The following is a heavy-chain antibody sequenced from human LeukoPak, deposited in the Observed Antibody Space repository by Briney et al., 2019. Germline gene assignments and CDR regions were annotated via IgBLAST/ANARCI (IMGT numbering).Heavy chain of an antibody. J-gene: IGHJ3*02. CDR2: IYHSGSP. V-gene: IGHV4-4*02. Sequence: GSLRLSCAASGFTFSSYGMSWVRQAPGKGLEWIGEIYHSGSPNYNPSLRSRVTILVDKSKNQVSLKLRSVNAADTAVYYCARSDGYGLVDIWGQGTMVTVSS. CDR1: GFTFSSYGM. D-gene: IGHD3-10*01. CDR3: ARSDGYGLVDI.